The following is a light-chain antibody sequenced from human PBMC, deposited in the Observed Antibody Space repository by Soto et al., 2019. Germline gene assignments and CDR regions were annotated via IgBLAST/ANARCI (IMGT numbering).Light chain of an antibody. CDR1: QSVSSN. J-gene: IGKJ5*01. CDR2: GAS. Sequence: EIGITQSPSTLSVSPGERATLSCRASQSVSSNLAWYQQKPDQAPRLLIYGASTRATGIPARFSGSGSGTEFTLTISSLQSEDFAVYYCQQYNNWPITFGQGTRLEIK. CDR3: QQYNNWPIT. V-gene: IGKV3-15*01.